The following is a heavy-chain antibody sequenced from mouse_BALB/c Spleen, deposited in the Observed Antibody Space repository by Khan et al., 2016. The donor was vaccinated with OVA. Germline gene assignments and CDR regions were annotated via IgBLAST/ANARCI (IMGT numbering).Heavy chain of an antibody. J-gene: IGHJ3*01. V-gene: IGHV14-1*02. Sequence: VQLQQSGAELVRPGALVKLSCKASGFTFKDYYIHWVKQRPEQGLEWIGLIDPASGNTVYDPRFQGKASITADTTSNTAYLQLNSLTSEDTAVYFCARNWPFAYWGQGTLVTVST. CDR1: GFTFKDYY. CDR2: IDPASGNT. CDR3: ARNWPFAY. D-gene: IGHD4-1*01.